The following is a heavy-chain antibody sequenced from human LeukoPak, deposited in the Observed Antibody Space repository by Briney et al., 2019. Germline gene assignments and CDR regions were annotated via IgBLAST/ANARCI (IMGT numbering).Heavy chain of an antibody. CDR1: GDSISTSNSY. CDR2: IYYSGNT. V-gene: IGHV4-39*01. J-gene: IGHJ4*02. Sequence: SETLSLTCTVSGDSISTSNSYWGWIRQPPGKGLEWIGSIYYSGNTYYNASLKSRVTISVDTSKNQFSLKFTSVTAADTAVYYCVEGGYYFDYWGQGTLVTVSS. D-gene: IGHD3-16*01. CDR3: VEGGYYFDY.